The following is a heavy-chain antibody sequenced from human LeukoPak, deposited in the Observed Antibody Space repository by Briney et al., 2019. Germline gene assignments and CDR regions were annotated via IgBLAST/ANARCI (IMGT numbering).Heavy chain of an antibody. J-gene: IGHJ4*02. D-gene: IGHD5-24*01. CDR3: ARLEREVRDY. Sequence: PSETLSLTCTVSGDSISRSHYYWGWIRQPPGKGLEWIGNIYYSGITYYNPSLKSRVTISVDTSRNQFSLKLSSVTAADTAVCYCARLEREVRDYWGQGTLVTVSS. CDR1: GDSISRSHYY. CDR2: IYYSGIT. V-gene: IGHV4-39*01.